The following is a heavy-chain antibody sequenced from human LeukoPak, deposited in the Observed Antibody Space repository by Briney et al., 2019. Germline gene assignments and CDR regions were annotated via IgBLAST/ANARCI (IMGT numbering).Heavy chain of an antibody. D-gene: IGHD3-9*01. CDR2: INHSGST. V-gene: IGHV4-34*01. J-gene: IGHJ3*02. CDR1: GGSFSGYY. Sequence: PSETLSLTCAVYGGSFSGYYWSWIRQPPGKGLEWIGEINHSGSTNYNPSLKSRVTISVDTSKNQFSLKLSSVTAADTAVYYCARPGGEGYFDWLLNDAFDIWGQGTMVTVSS. CDR3: ARPGGEGYFDWLLNDAFDI.